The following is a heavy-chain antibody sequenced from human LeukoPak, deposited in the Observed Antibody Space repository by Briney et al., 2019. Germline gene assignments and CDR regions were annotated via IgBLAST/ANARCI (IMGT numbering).Heavy chain of an antibody. CDR2: IIPILGIA. V-gene: IGHV1-69*04. J-gene: IGHJ4*02. Sequence: ASVKVSCKASGGTFSSYAISWVRQAPGQGLEWMGRIIPILGIANYAQKFQGRVTITTDESTSTAYMEPSSLRSEDTAVYYCARDRAPYDSSGPFDYWGQGTLVTVSS. CDR1: GGTFSSYA. CDR3: ARDRAPYDSSGPFDY. D-gene: IGHD3-22*01.